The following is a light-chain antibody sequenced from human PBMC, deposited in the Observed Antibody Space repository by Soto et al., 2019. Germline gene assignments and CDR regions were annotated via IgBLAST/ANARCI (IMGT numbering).Light chain of an antibody. Sequence: EIVMTQSPATLSVSPGERATLSCRASQSVSNNLAWYQQKPGQAPRLLIYGASTRATGIPARFSGSGSGTEFTLTISSLLSEDFAVYYCQQYTNWPRTFGQGTNVEIK. CDR1: QSVSNN. CDR2: GAS. V-gene: IGKV3-15*01. CDR3: QQYTNWPRT. J-gene: IGKJ1*01.